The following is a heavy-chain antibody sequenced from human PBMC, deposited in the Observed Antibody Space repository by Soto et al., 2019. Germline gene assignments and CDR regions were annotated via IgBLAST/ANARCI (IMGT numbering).Heavy chain of an antibody. J-gene: IGHJ5*02. CDR1: GGTFSTYP. CDR2: IIPLFGTT. Sequence: QVQLVQSGAEGRMPGSSVKVSCKASGGTFSTYPINWVRQAPGQGLEWMGGIIPLFGTTNYAQKFKGRVTITADESTSTAYMELSSLRADDAAVYYCARGATHGSSWYFWFDPWGQGTLVTVSS. CDR3: ARGATHGSSWYFWFDP. D-gene: IGHD6-13*01. V-gene: IGHV1-69*01.